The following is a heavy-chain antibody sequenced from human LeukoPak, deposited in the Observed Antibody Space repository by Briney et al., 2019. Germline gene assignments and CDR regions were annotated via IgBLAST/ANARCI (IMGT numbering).Heavy chain of an antibody. Sequence: GGSLRLSCAASGFTFSSYWMHWVRQAPGKGLVWVSRINSDGSSTSYADSVKGRFTISRDNAKNTLYLQMNSLRAEDTSVYYCARGAYYYYDSSGYYPGYWGQGTLVTVSS. J-gene: IGHJ4*02. CDR2: INSDGSST. CDR3: ARGAYYYYDSSGYYPGY. V-gene: IGHV3-74*01. CDR1: GFTFSSYW. D-gene: IGHD3-22*01.